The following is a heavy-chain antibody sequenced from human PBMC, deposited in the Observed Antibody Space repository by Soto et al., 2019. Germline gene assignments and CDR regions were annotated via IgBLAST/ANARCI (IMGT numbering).Heavy chain of an antibody. J-gene: IGHJ4*02. D-gene: IGHD3-16*01. V-gene: IGHV3-15*07. CDR2: IKSKTDGGTT. CDR3: TTYLRIMVTFARFVFDY. Sequence: EVQLVESGGGLVKPGGSLRLSCAASGFTFSNAWMNWVRQAPGKGLEWVGRIKSKTDGGTTDYAAPVKGRFTISRDDSKNTLYLQMNSLKTEDTAVYYCTTYLRIMVTFARFVFDYWGQGTLVTVSS. CDR1: GFTFSNAW.